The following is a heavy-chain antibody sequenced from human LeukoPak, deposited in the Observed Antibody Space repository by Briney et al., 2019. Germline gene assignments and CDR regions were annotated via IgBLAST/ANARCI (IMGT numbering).Heavy chain of an antibody. CDR1: GFTFSSYG. Sequence: PGGSLRLSCAASGFTFSSYGMHWVSQAPGKGLEWVAFIRYDGSNKYYADSVKGRFTISRDNSKNTLYLQMNSLRAEDTAVYYCAEDRPTGGAVAGKIDYWGQGTLVTVSS. V-gene: IGHV3-30*02. J-gene: IGHJ4*02. CDR2: IRYDGSNK. CDR3: AEDRPTGGAVAGKIDY. D-gene: IGHD6-19*01.